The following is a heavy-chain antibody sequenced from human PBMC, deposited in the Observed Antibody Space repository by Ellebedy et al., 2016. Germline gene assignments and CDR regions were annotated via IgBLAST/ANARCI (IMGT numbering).Heavy chain of an antibody. Sequence: ASVKVSCKASGFTFTSYAMHWVRQAPGQRLEWMGWINAGNGDTKFSKKFQGRVTITRDTSASTAYMELSSLRSEDTAVYYCVRYSSGWYHYGMDVWGQGTTVTVSS. CDR2: INAGNGDT. J-gene: IGHJ6*02. CDR3: VRYSSGWYHYGMDV. D-gene: IGHD6-19*01. CDR1: GFTFTSYA. V-gene: IGHV1-3*01.